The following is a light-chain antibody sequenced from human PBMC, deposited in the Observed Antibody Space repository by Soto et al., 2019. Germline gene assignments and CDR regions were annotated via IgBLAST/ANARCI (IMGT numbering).Light chain of an antibody. V-gene: IGKV3-15*01. CDR3: QHYNNRPLT. J-gene: IGKJ4*01. CDR2: GAS. CDR1: QSVSSN. Sequence: ETLMTHSPGTLSVSPVERATLCCRASQSVSSNLAWYQQKPGQAPRLLIFGASTRATGIPARFSGSGSGTEFTLTISSLQSEDFAIYYCQHYNNRPLTFGGGTKVDIK.